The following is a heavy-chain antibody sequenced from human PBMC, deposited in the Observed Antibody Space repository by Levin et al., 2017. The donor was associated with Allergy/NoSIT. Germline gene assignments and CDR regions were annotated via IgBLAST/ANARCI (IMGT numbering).Heavy chain of an antibody. Sequence: QPGGSLRLSCAASGFTFSAYGMHWVRQAPGKGLEWVAMSSSDGGNTYYADSVKGRFTISRENSKNTLYLQMNSLSAEDTAIYYCAKPYGSGNYYNTQFDCWGQGALVTVSS. D-gene: IGHD3-10*01. CDR2: SSSDGGNT. CDR3: AKPYGSGNYYNTQFDC. J-gene: IGHJ4*02. V-gene: IGHV3-30*18. CDR1: GFTFSAYG.